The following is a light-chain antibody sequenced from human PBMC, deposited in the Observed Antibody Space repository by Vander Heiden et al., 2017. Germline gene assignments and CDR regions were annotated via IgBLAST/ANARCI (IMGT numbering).Light chain of an antibody. CDR2: DVS. V-gene: IGKV1-5*01. Sequence: DIQMTQSPSTLSPSVGDRVTITCRASQSISNWLAWYYQKPGKAPKLLIYDVSSLESGVPSRFSGSGSGTEFTLTINSLQPDDFATYYCQQYNSYPYTFGQWTKLEIK. CDR1: QSISNW. J-gene: IGKJ2*01. CDR3: QQYNSYPYT.